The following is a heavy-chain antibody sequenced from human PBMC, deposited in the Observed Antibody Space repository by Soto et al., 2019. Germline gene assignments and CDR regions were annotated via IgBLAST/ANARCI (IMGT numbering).Heavy chain of an antibody. CDR2: ISAYNGNT. CDR3: ARGNYYGSGSYYAPAYYYYYYYMDV. D-gene: IGHD3-10*01. J-gene: IGHJ6*03. CDR1: GYTFTSYC. Sequence: GASVKVACKASGYTFTSYCISWVRQAPGQGLEWMGWISAYNGNTNYAQKLQGRVTMTTDTSTSTAYMELRSLRSDDTAVYYCARGNYYGSGSYYAPAYYYYYYYMDVWGKGTTVTVSS. V-gene: IGHV1-18*01.